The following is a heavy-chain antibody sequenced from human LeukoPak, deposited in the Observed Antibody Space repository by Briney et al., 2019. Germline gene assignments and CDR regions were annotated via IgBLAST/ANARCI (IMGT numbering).Heavy chain of an antibody. V-gene: IGHV1-69*13. J-gene: IGHJ4*02. CDR2: IIPIFGTA. CDR1: GGTFSSYA. Sequence: SVKVSCKASGGTFSSYAISWVRQAPGQGLEWMGGIIPIFGTANYAQKFQGRVTITADESTSTAYMELSSLRSEDTAVYYCASRFSGSYYYFDYWGQGTLVTVSS. CDR3: ASRFSGSYYYFDY. D-gene: IGHD1-26*01.